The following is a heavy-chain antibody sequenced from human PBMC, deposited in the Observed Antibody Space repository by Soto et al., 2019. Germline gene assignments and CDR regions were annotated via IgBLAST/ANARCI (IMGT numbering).Heavy chain of an antibody. D-gene: IGHD3-22*01. J-gene: IGHJ4*02. V-gene: IGHV4-39*01. Sequence: SETLSLTCAVFGDSIRNRNYYWAWIRQPPGKGLEWIVSRYDDGSTFYNPSLKGRVSVSIDTSKKQFSLKMTSVTATDKAVYYCXRGIYEGSRGXYLDVWGQGXLVT. CDR2: RYDDGST. CDR3: XRGIYEGSRGXYLDV. CDR1: GDSIRNRNYY.